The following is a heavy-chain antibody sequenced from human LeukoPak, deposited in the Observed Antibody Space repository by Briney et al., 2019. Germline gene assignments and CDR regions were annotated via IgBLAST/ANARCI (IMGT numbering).Heavy chain of an antibody. CDR3: ARQYYYDSSGYYYFDY. Sequence: SGPTLVNPTQTLTLTCTFSGFSLSTSRMRVSWIRQPPGKALEWLARIDWDDDKFYSTSLKTRLTISKDTSKNQVVLTMTNMDPVDTATYYCARQYYYDSSGYYYFDYWGQGTLVTVSS. D-gene: IGHD3-22*01. V-gene: IGHV2-70*04. CDR2: IDWDDDK. J-gene: IGHJ4*02. CDR1: GFSLSTSRMR.